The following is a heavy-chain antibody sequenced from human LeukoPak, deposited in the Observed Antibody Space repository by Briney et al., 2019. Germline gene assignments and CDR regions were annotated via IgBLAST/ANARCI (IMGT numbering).Heavy chain of an antibody. CDR3: AKDLSELPELDY. J-gene: IGHJ4*02. CDR2: TRYDGSNK. D-gene: IGHD2-15*01. CDR1: GFTFSSYG. V-gene: IGHV3-30*02. Sequence: GGSLRLSCAASGFTFSSYGMHWVRQAPGKGLEWVAFTRYDGSNKYYADSVKGRFTISRDNSKNTLYLQMNSLRAEDTAVYYCAKDLSELPELDYWGQGTLVTVSS.